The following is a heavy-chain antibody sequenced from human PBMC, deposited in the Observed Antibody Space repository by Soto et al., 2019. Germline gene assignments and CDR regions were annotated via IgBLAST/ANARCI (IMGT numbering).Heavy chain of an antibody. V-gene: IGHV4-34*01. CDR1: GGSFSGYY. Sequence: SETLSLTCVVYGGSFSGYYWSWIRQPPGKGLDWIGEINHSGSTNYNPSLKSRVTISVDMPKNQFSLKLSSVTAADTAVYYCATVPTYYYDGSGYANAFDVWGQGTMVTVSS. CDR3: ATVPTYYYDGSGYANAFDV. CDR2: INHSGST. D-gene: IGHD3-22*01. J-gene: IGHJ3*01.